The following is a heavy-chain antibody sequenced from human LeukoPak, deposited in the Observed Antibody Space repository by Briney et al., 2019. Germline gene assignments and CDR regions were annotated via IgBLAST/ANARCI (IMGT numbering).Heavy chain of an antibody. J-gene: IGHJ4*02. CDR3: ARERRWYSSGRGAFDY. D-gene: IGHD6-19*01. CDR1: GGSFSGYY. Sequence: PSETLSLICAVYGGSFSGYYWSWIRQPPGKGLEWIGEINHSGSTNYNPSLKSRVTISVDTSKNQFSLKLSSVTAADTAVYYCARERRWYSSGRGAFDYWGQGTLVTVSS. CDR2: INHSGST. V-gene: IGHV4-34*01.